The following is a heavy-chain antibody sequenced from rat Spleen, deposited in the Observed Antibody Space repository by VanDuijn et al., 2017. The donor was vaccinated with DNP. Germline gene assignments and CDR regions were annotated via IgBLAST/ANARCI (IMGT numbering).Heavy chain of an antibody. Sequence: EVQLVESGGGLVQPGRSLKLSCVASGFTFNNYWVSWIRQAPGKGLEWVASITNTGGSIYYPDSVKGRFTISRDNAKSTLYLQLDSLRSEDTATYYCASEVITIAAISPFAYWGQGTLVTVSS. CDR1: GFTFNNYW. CDR3: ASEVITIAAISPFAY. J-gene: IGHJ3*01. D-gene: IGHD1-2*01. CDR2: ITNTGGSI. V-gene: IGHV5-31*01.